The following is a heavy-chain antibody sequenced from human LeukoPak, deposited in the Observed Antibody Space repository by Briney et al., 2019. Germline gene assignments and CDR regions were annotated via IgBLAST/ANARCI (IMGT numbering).Heavy chain of an antibody. CDR2: ISSSSSYI. CDR1: GFTFSSYS. D-gene: IGHD6-6*01. CDR3: ARVLAARLWGELDY. V-gene: IGHV3-21*01. J-gene: IGHJ4*02. Sequence: GGSLRLSCAASGFTFSSYSMNWVRQAPGKGLEWVSSISSSSSYIYYADSVKGRFTISRDNAKNSLYLQMNSLRAEDTAVYYCARVLAARLWGELDYWGQGTLVTVSS.